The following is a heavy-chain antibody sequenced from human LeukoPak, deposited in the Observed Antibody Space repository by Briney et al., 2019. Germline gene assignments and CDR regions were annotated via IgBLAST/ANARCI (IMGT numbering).Heavy chain of an antibody. D-gene: IGHD3-3*01. CDR2: IIPILGIA. Sequence: SVKVSCKASGGTFSSYAISWVRQAPGQGLEWMGRIIPILGIANYAQKFQGRVTITADKSTSAAYMELSSLRSEDAAVYYCARDPPPRDFWSGYLKPLYYYYYGMDVWGQGTTVTVSS. V-gene: IGHV1-69*04. CDR1: GGTFSSYA. J-gene: IGHJ6*02. CDR3: ARDPPPRDFWSGYLKPLYYYYYGMDV.